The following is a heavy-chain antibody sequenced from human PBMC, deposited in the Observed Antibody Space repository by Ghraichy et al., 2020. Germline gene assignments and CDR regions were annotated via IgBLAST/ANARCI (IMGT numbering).Heavy chain of an antibody. CDR3: VKRSLGEMATIRTFDS. J-gene: IGHJ4*02. Sequence: GGSLRLSCVASGFTFSSSGMHWVRQAPGKGLEWVSGISDSGSYTIYADSVKGRFTVSRDNSKNTLYLQMSGLRAGDTALYYCVKRSLGEMATIRTFDSWGQGTLVTVSS. V-gene: IGHV3-23*01. CDR2: ISDSGSYT. CDR1: GFTFSSSG. D-gene: IGHD5-24*01.